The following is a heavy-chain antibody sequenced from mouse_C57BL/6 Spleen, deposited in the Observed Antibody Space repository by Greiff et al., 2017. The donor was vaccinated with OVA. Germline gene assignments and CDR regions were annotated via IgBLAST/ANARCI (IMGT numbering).Heavy chain of an antibody. Sequence: EVMLVDSGGGLVKPGGSLKLSCAASGFTFSDYGMHWVRQAPEKGLEWVAYISSGSSTIYYADTVKGRFTISRDNAKNTLFLQMTSLRSEDTAMYYCARGNWDGYFDYWGQGTTLTVSS. D-gene: IGHD4-1*01. V-gene: IGHV5-17*01. J-gene: IGHJ2*01. CDR1: GFTFSDYG. CDR3: ARGNWDGYFDY. CDR2: ISSGSSTI.